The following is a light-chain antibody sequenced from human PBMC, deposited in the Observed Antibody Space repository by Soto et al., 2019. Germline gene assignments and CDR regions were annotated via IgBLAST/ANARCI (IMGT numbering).Light chain of an antibody. J-gene: IGLJ1*01. Sequence: YVLPQPPAASRPPGHRFTLYCTGSSSNIGSNTVNWYQQLPGTAPKLLIYSNNQRPSGVPDRFSGSKSGTSASLAISGLQSEDEADYYCAAWDDSLNGRVFGTGTKV. V-gene: IGLV1-44*01. CDR2: SNN. CDR1: SSNIGSNT. CDR3: AAWDDSLNGRV.